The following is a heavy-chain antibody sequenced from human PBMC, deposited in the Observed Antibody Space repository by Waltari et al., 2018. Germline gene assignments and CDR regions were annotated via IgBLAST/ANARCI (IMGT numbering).Heavy chain of an antibody. CDR3: ARDWAGTAQFPYYYYGMDV. D-gene: IGHD1-1*01. CDR2: TSYDGSDK. Sequence: VQPGRSLRLSCAASGFTFSNYAMHWVRQAPGKGLEWVAVTSYDGSDKYYADSVKGRFTISRDNSKNTLYLQMNSLRDEDTAVYYCARDWAGTAQFPYYYYGMDVWGQGTKV. J-gene: IGHJ6*02. CDR1: GFTFSNYA. V-gene: IGHV3-30*04.